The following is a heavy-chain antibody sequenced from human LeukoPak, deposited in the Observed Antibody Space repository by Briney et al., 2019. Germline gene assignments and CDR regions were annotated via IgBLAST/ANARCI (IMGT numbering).Heavy chain of an antibody. CDR3: AKVKAPPGIAVAYGMDV. CDR2: ISGSGGSK. CDR1: GFTFSSYA. J-gene: IGHJ6*02. V-gene: IGHV3-23*01. Sequence: GGSLRLSCAASGFTFSSYAMSWVRQAPGKGLDWVSAISGSGGSKYYADSVKGRFTISRDNSKNTLYLQMNSLRPEDTAVYYCAKVKAPPGIAVAYGMDVWGQGTTVTVSS. D-gene: IGHD6-19*01.